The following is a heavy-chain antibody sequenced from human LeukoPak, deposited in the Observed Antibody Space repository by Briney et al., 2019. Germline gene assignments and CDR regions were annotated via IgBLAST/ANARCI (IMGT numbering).Heavy chain of an antibody. CDR2: ISAHNGNT. Sequence: ASVKVSCKASGYTFTSYGISWVRQAPGQGLEWMGWISAHNGNTNYAQKLQGRVTMTTDTSTSTAYMELRSLRSDDTAVYYCARDLGSGSYHAFDIWGQGTMVTVSS. V-gene: IGHV1-18*01. CDR3: ARDLGSGSYHAFDI. CDR1: GYTFTSYG. J-gene: IGHJ3*02. D-gene: IGHD1-26*01.